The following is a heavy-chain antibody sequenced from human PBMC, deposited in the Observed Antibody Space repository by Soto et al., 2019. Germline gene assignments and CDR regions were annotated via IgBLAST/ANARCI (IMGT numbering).Heavy chain of an antibody. V-gene: IGHV4-34*01. CDR2: INHSGST. D-gene: IGHD2-15*01. Sequence: PSEAVSRTCAVYGGSCSGYYWSWIRQPPGKGLEWIGEINHSGSTNYNPSLKSRVTISVDTSKNQFSLKLSSVTAADTAVYYCAGTGYYYYYYGMDVWGPGTTVTVSS. J-gene: IGHJ6*02. CDR1: GGSCSGYY. CDR3: AGTGYYYYYYGMDV.